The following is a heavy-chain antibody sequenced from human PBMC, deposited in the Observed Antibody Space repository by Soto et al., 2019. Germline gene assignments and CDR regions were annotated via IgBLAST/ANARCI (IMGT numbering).Heavy chain of an antibody. CDR1: GFTVSSNY. V-gene: IGHV3-66*01. CDR2: IYSGGST. J-gene: IGHJ4*01. D-gene: IGHD2-2*01. CDR3: ARKGYCSSTSCPKFDY. Sequence: GGSLRLSCAASGFTVSSNYMSWVRQAPGKGLEWVSVIYSGGSTYYADSVKGRFTISRDNSKNTLYLQMNSLRAEDTAVYYCARKGYCSSTSCPKFDYWGHGTLVTVSS.